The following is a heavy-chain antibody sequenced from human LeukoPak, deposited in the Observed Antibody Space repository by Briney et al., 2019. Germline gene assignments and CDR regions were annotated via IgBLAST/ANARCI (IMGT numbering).Heavy chain of an antibody. CDR1: GFTFSSYA. V-gene: IGHV3-23*01. CDR2: ISGSGGST. J-gene: IGHJ4*02. D-gene: IGHD1-26*01. Sequence: GGPLSSPCEPSGFTFSSYAMSWVRKAQGKGLEWVSAISGSGGSTYYADSVKGRFTISRDNSKNTLYLQMNSLRAEDTAVYYCAKDGISGSWDYWGQGTLVTVSS. CDR3: AKDGISGSWDY.